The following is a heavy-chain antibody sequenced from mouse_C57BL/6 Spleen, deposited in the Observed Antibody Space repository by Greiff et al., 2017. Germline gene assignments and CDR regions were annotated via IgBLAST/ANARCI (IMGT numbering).Heavy chain of an antibody. D-gene: IGHD1-1*01. V-gene: IGHV1-80*01. Sequence: VQLQQSGAELVKPGASVKISCKASGYAFSSYWMNWVKQRPGKGLEWIGQIYPGDGDTNYNGKFKGKATLTADKSSSTAYMQLSSLTSEDSAVYFCARPYYYGSRDWYFDVWGTGTTVTVSS. CDR1: GYAFSSYW. CDR3: ARPYYYGSRDWYFDV. J-gene: IGHJ1*03. CDR2: IYPGDGDT.